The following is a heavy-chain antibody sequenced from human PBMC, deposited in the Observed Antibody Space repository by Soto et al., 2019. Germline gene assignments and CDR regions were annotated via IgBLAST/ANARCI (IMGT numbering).Heavy chain of an antibody. J-gene: IGHJ4*02. Sequence: ASVKVSCKVSGFTLTELSMYWVRQAPGKGLEWMGGFDPEDGETIYAQRFQGRVTMTEDTSTDTAFMELSILTSDDTAVYYCATGSSGWLDYWGQGTLVTVSS. V-gene: IGHV1-24*01. CDR2: FDPEDGET. CDR1: GFTLTELS. CDR3: ATGSSGWLDY. D-gene: IGHD6-19*01.